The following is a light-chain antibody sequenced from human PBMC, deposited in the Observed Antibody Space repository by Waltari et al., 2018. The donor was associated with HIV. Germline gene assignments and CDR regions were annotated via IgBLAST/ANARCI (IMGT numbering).Light chain of an antibody. CDR2: DVN. CDR3: CPYTVNSTGV. V-gene: IGLV2-14*03. CDR1: SGDIGTYKY. J-gene: IGLJ1*01. Sequence: QSALTPPASVSGSPGQSIAISCTGTSGDIGTYKYVSWYQQHTGKVPKLIIYDVNVRPSGVSDRFSGPKASNTATLTIAGLHSDDEADYYCCPYTVNSTGVFGAGTKITV.